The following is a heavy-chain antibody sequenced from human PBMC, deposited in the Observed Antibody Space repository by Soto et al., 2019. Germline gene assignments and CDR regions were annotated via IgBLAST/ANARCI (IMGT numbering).Heavy chain of an antibody. CDR2: ISSSSSYI. Sequence: EVQLVESGGGLVKPGGSLRLSCEASGFTFSSYSMNWVRQAPGKGLEWVSSISSSSSYIYYADSVKGRFTISRDNAKNSLYLQMDSLRAEDTAVYYFLRDLPYCSSSSCRPLDSGMDVWGQGSTVTVSS. CDR3: LRDLPYCSSSSCRPLDSGMDV. CDR1: GFTFSSYS. V-gene: IGHV3-21*01. J-gene: IGHJ6*02. D-gene: IGHD2-2*01.